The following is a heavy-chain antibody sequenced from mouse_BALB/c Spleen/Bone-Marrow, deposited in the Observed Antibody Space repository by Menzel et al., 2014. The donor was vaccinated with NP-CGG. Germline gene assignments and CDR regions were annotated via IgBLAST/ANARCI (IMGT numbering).Heavy chain of an antibody. J-gene: IGHJ2*02. Sequence: VQLQQSGPELVKPGTSVKMSCKASGYTFTSYVIHWVKQKPGQGLEWIGYINPFNDGTKYNEKFKDKATLTSDKSSNTAYMELSSLASEDSAVYYCARTGNYYGISFDYWGQGTSLTVSS. CDR3: ARTGNYYGISFDY. D-gene: IGHD1-1*01. CDR2: INPFNDGT. CDR1: GYTFTSYV. V-gene: IGHV1-14*01.